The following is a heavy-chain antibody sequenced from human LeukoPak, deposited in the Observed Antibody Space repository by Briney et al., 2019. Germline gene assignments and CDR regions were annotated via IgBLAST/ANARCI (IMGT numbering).Heavy chain of an antibody. CDR3: ARVGGYCSGGTCYLLRFDY. J-gene: IGHJ4*02. CDR1: GFTFDDYA. CDR2: ISWNSGSI. Sequence: PGRSLRLSCAASGFTFDDYAMHWVRQAPGKGLEWVSGISWNSGSIGYADSVKGRFTISRDNAKNSLYLQMNSLRAEDTAVYYCARVGGYCSGGTCYLLRFDYWGQGTLVTVSS. D-gene: IGHD2-15*01. V-gene: IGHV3-9*01.